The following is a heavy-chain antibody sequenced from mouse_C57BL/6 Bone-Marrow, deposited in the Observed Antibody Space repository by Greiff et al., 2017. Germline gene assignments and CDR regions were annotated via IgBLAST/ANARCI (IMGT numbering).Heavy chain of an antibody. Sequence: VQLQQSGAELVRPGSSVKLSCKASGYTFTSYWMDWVQQRPGQGLEWIGNIYPSDSETHYNQKFKDKATFTVDNSSSTAYMQRSSLTSEDSAVYYCAKGTGYGNPWFAYWGQGTLVTVSA. V-gene: IGHV1-61*01. D-gene: IGHD2-1*01. CDR3: AKGTGYGNPWFAY. CDR2: IYPSDSET. J-gene: IGHJ3*01. CDR1: GYTFTSYW.